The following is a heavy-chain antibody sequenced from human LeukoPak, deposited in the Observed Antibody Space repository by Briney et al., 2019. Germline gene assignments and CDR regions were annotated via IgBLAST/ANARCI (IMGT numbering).Heavy chain of an antibody. J-gene: IGHJ4*02. CDR2: IYYSGST. CDR3: ARRARGSYFDY. D-gene: IGHD1-26*01. CDR1: GGSVSSGSYY. V-gene: IGHV4-61*01. Sequence: SETLSLTCTVSGGSVSSGSYYWSWIRQPPGKGLEWIGYIYYSGSTNYNPSLKSRVTISVDTSKNQISLKLSSVTAADTAVYYCARRARGSYFDYWGQGTLVTVSS.